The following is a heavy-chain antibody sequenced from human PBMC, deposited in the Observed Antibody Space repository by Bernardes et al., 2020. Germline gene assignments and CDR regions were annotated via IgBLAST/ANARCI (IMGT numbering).Heavy chain of an antibody. D-gene: IGHD6-19*01. J-gene: IGHJ4*02. CDR3: ARDAGWFKYDY. CDR1: VVTFSNYW. CDR2: ITDDGSDK. Sequence: LSISCAASVVTFSNYWMGWVRQAPVKGLEWVANITDDGSDKYYVNSVRGRFTISKDNAENSLYLQMNSLRPEDTAVYYCARDAGWFKYDYWGQGVLVTVFS. V-gene: IGHV3-7*01.